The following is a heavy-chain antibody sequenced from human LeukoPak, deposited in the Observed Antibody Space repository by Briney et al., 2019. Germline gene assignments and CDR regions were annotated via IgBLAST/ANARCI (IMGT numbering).Heavy chain of an antibody. V-gene: IGHV3-9*01. Sequence: GGSLRLSCAASGFTFDDYAMHWVRQAPGKGLEWVSGISWNSGSIGYADSVKGRFTISRDNAKNSLYLQMNSLRAEDTASYYCAKDGYSGYASCMDVWGQGTTVTVSS. J-gene: IGHJ6*02. CDR1: GFTFDDYA. CDR3: AKDGYSGYASCMDV. CDR2: ISWNSGSI. D-gene: IGHD5-12*01.